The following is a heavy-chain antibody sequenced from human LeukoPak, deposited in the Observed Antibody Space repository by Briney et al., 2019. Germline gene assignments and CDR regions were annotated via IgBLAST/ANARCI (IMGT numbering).Heavy chain of an antibody. J-gene: IGHJ3*02. V-gene: IGHV3-21*01. D-gene: IGHD4-17*01. Sequence: PGGSLRLSCAASGFTFSNYNIIWVRQAPGKGLEWVSFIASSSTYIYYADSVKGRFTISIDNAKNSLYLQMNSLRAEDTAVYYCARAAPSNYGDFASAFDIWGQGTMVTVSS. CDR2: IASSSTYI. CDR3: ARAAPSNYGDFASAFDI. CDR1: GFTFSNYN.